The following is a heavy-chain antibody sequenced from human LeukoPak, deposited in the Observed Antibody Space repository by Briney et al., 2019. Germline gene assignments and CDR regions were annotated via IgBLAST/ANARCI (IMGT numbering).Heavy chain of an antibody. D-gene: IGHD3-10*01. Sequence: SETLSLTCIVSGGSISSYYWSWIRQPPGKGLEWIGYIYYSGSTNYNPSLKSRVTISVDTSKNQFSLKLSSVTAADTAVYYCARSTMVRGVDYWGQGTLVTVSS. CDR2: IYYSGST. J-gene: IGHJ4*02. V-gene: IGHV4-59*08. CDR1: GGSISSYY. CDR3: ARSTMVRGVDY.